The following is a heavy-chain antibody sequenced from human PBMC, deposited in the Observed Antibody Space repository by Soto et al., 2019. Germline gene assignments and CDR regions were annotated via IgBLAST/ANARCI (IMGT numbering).Heavy chain of an antibody. CDR2: ISAYNGNT. CDR3: ARDDGDIVVVPAAITSDY. Sequence: ASVKVSCKASGYTFTSYGISWVRQAPGQGLEWMGWISAYNGNTNYAQKLQGRVTMTTDTSTSTAYMELRSLRSDDTAVYYCARDDGDIVVVPAAITSDYWGQGTLVTVAS. D-gene: IGHD2-2*01. CDR1: GYTFTSYG. J-gene: IGHJ4*02. V-gene: IGHV1-18*01.